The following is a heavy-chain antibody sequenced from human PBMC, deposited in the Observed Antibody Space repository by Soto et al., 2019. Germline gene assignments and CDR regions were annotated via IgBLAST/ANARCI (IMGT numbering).Heavy chain of an antibody. CDR2: INHRGST. J-gene: IGHJ5*02. CDR1: GGSFSGYY. Sequence: SETLSLTCAVYGGSFSGYYWSWIRQPPGKGLEWIGEINHRGSTNYNPSLKSRVTISVDTSKNQFSLKMSSVTAADTAVYYCARGDCTIFGVVSDWFDPWGQGTLVTVSS. CDR3: ARGDCTIFGVVSDWFDP. D-gene: IGHD3-3*01. V-gene: IGHV4-34*01.